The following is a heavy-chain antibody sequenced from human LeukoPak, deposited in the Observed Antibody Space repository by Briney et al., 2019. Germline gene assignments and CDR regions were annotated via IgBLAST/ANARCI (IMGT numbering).Heavy chain of an antibody. CDR3: ARAGYSYGTGYYFDY. D-gene: IGHD5-18*01. Sequence: SETLSLTCTVSGGSISSYYWSWIRLPPGKGLEWIGYIYYTGATYYNPSLKSRVTISLDTSKTQFSLKLSSVTAADAAVYYCARAGYSYGTGYYFDYWGQGALVTVSS. V-gene: IGHV4-59*01. J-gene: IGHJ4*02. CDR1: GGSISSYY. CDR2: IYYTGAT.